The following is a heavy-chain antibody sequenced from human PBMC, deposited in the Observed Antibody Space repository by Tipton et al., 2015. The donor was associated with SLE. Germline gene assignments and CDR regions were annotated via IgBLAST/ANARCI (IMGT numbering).Heavy chain of an antibody. CDR2: IYYSGST. J-gene: IGHJ4*02. Sequence: LRLSCTVSGGSISSSTYYWGWIRQPPGKGLEWIGSIYYSGSTYYNPSLKSRVTISVDTSKNQFSLKLSSVTAADTAVYYCARTYGYYFDYWGQGTLVTVSS. CDR3: ARTYGYYFDY. CDR1: GGSISSSTYY. D-gene: IGHD2-8*01. V-gene: IGHV4-39*07.